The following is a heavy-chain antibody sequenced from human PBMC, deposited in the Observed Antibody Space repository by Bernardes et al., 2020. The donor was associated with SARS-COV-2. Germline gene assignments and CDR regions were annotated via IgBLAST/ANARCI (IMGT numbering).Heavy chain of an antibody. CDR3: ARERGALITGGSFYHGMDV. V-gene: IGHV3-7*01. J-gene: IGHJ6*02. Sequence: GGSLRLSCAVSGFTFSRYWMSWVRQAPGKGLEWVANVNQDGSDKYYVASVKGRFTISRDNAENSLYLQMNNLKAEDTAVYYCARERGALITGGSFYHGMDVWGQGTTVTVSS. D-gene: IGHD3-16*01. CDR2: VNQDGSDK. CDR1: GFTFSRYW.